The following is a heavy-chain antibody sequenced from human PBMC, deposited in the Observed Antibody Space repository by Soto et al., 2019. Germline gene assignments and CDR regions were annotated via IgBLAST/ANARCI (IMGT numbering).Heavy chain of an antibody. D-gene: IGHD3-16*01. Sequence: QITLNESGPALVKPTQTLTLTCTFSGFSLNTRDVGVGWIRQPPGKALEWLGVVYWDDDKTYSPSLKSRLTITNDPPQNQVVLRMTKMDPVDTATYYCAHCRGGVASFWGQGTLVTVSS. V-gene: IGHV2-5*02. J-gene: IGHJ4*02. CDR3: AHCRGGVASF. CDR1: GFSLNTRDVG. CDR2: VYWDDDK.